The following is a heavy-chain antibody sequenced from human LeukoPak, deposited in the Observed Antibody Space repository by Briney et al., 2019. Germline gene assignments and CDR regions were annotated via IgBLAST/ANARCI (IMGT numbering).Heavy chain of an antibody. CDR2: IYYSGST. CDR3: ARGVDVTTDAFDI. V-gene: IGHV4-59*01. Sequence: SETLSLTCTVSGGSISSYYWSWIGQPPGKGLEWIGYIYYSGSTNYNPSLKSRVTISVDTSKSQFSLKLSSVTAADTAVYYCARGVDVTTDAFDIWGQGTMVTVSS. CDR1: GGSISSYY. D-gene: IGHD4-17*01. J-gene: IGHJ3*02.